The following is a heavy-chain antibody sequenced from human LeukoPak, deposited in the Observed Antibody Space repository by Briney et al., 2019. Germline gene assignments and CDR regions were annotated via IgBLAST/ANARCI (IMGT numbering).Heavy chain of an antibody. CDR3: ATVKRLDNWYFDL. J-gene: IGHJ2*01. D-gene: IGHD2-2*03. Sequence: GESLKISCKGSAVTFNNYWIGWVRQLPGKGLDWMGIIYPGDSGTRYSPSFQGQVTMSVDKSINTAYLHWGSLKASDTAMYYCATVKRLDNWYFDLWGRGTLVTVSS. CDR2: IYPGDSGT. CDR1: AVTFNNYW. V-gene: IGHV5-51*01.